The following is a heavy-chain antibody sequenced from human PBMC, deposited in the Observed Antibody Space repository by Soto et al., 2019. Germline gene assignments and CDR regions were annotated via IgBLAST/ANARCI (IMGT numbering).Heavy chain of an antibody. CDR2: IYYSGST. CDR1: GGSISSSSYY. J-gene: IGHJ5*02. V-gene: IGHV4-39*01. D-gene: IGHD3-10*01. Sequence: SETLSLTCTVSGGSISSSSYYWGWIRQPPGKGLEWIGSIYYSGSTYYNPSLKSRVTISVDTSKNQFSLKLSSVTAADTAVYYCAKGEDYYGSGSPSRFDPWGQGTLVTVSS. CDR3: AKGEDYYGSGSPSRFDP.